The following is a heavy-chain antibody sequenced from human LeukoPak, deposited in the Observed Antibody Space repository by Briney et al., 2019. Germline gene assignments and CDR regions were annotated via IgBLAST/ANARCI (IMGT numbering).Heavy chain of an antibody. J-gene: IGHJ6*02. V-gene: IGHV4-30-4*01. CDR3: ARGGLSGYYFFMDV. Sequence: SETLSLTCTVSGGSISGGNFYWTWIRQSPEKGLEWIGYIFYGGTAYYNPSLKSRLTLSLDTSKNQFSLKMTSVTFADTAVYFCARGGLSGYYFFMDVWGHGTTVTVFS. CDR1: GGSISGGNFY. D-gene: IGHD3-10*01. CDR2: IFYGGTA.